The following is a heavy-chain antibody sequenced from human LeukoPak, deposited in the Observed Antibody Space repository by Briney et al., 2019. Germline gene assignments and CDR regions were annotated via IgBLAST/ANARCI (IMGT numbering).Heavy chain of an antibody. J-gene: IGHJ5*02. CDR2: ISDSGIT. Sequence: ASETLSLTCIVPVGSINGYYSTWIRHPPGKGGGWIGYISDSGITNYNPSLKSRVTMSVDSSNTEFSLRLNSVTAADPAVYCCARVFRGAVTSNWFGPWGRGTLVTVSS. CDR3: ARVFRGAVTSNWFGP. D-gene: IGHD4-17*01. V-gene: IGHV4-59*01. CDR1: VGSINGYY.